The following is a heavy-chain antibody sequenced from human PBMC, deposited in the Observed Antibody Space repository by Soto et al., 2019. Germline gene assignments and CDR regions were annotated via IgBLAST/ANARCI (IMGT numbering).Heavy chain of an antibody. Sequence: QVQLVQSGAEVKESGASVKVSCKASGYTFTCHYIHWVRQAPGQGFEWVGEIGPKNGDTRYAQKFQGRVAMTKDSSITTVYMELSNLSPDDTAVYYCGRGRSGELVVFYWGQGTLVTVHS. V-gene: IGHV1-2*02. J-gene: IGHJ4*02. CDR2: IGPKNGDT. CDR3: GRGRSGELVVFY. D-gene: IGHD1-7*01. CDR1: GYTFTCHY.